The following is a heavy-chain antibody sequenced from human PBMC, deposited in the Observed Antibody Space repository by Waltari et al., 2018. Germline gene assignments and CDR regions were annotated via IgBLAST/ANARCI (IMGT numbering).Heavy chain of an antibody. V-gene: IGHV4-4*02. CDR3: ARRTRVAYGDYLYYFDY. CDR1: GGSISRSNW. J-gene: IGHJ4*02. D-gene: IGHD4-17*01. CDR2: IYHSGST. Sequence: QVQLQESGPGLVKPSGTLSLTCAVSGGSISRSNWWSWVRQPPGKGLEWIGEIYHSGSTNYNPALKSRVTISVDKSKNQFSLKLSSVTAADTAVYYCARRTRVAYGDYLYYFDYWGQGTLVTVSS.